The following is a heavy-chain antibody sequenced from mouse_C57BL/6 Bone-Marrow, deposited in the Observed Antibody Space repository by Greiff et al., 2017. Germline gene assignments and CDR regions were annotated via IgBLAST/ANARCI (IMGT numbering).Heavy chain of an antibody. CDR3: ARITTVVPYYFDY. CDR1: GFSLTSYS. CDR2: IWSGGST. V-gene: IGHV2-2*01. D-gene: IGHD1-1*01. J-gene: IGHJ2*01. Sequence: QVQLKESGPGLVQPSQSLSITCTVSGFSLTSYSVHWVRQSPGKGLEWLGVIWSGGSTDYNAAFISRLSISKDNSKSQVFFKMNSLQADDTAIYYCARITTVVPYYFDYWGQGTTLTVSS.